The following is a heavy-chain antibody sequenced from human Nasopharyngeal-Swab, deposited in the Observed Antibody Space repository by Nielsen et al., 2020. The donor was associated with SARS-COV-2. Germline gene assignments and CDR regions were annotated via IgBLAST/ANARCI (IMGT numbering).Heavy chain of an antibody. CDR2: IYYSGSS. V-gene: IGHV4-39*01. J-gene: IGHJ6*03. Sequence: WIRQPPGKGLEWIGSIYYSGSSHYNPSLERRVTISVDTSKNQFALKLSSVTAADTAVYYCARLRATVTTSYYYYYYMDVWGKGTTVTVSS. D-gene: IGHD4-11*01. CDR3: ARLRATVTTSYYYYYYMDV.